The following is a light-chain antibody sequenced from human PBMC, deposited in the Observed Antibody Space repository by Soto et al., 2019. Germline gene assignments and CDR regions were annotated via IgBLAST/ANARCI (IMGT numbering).Light chain of an antibody. CDR1: QSVSSK. V-gene: IGKV3-15*01. CDR3: QQYNNWPQT. CDR2: GAS. Sequence: EIVMTQSPATLSVSPGERATLSCRASQSVSSKLAWYQQKPGQAPRFLIYGASTRATGIPARFSGSGSGTEFTLTISSLQSEDFAVYCCQQYNNWPQTFGQGTKV. J-gene: IGKJ1*01.